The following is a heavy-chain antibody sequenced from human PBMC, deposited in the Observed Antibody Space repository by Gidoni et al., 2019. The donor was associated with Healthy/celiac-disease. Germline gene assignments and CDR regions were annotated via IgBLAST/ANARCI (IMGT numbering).Heavy chain of an antibody. CDR1: GGSFSGYY. V-gene: IGHV4-34*01. Sequence: QVQLQQWGAGLLKPSATLSLTCAVYGGSFSGYYWSWIRQPPGKGLEWIGEINHSGSTNYNPSLKSRVTISVDTSKNQFSLKLSSVTAADTAVYYCARRTGIRGIAVAGRKGFDYWGQGTLVTVSS. J-gene: IGHJ4*02. D-gene: IGHD6-19*01. CDR2: INHSGST. CDR3: ARRTGIRGIAVAGRKGFDY.